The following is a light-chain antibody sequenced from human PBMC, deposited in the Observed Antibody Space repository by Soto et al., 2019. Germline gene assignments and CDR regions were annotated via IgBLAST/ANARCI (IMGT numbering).Light chain of an antibody. CDR3: SSYTSSNTFV. V-gene: IGLV2-14*01. CDR2: DVS. Sequence: QSALTQPASVSGSPGQSITISCTGTSSDVGGYDYVSWYQQHPGKVPKLMIYDVSNRPSGVSNRFSGSKSGNTASLTISGLQAEDEADYYCSSYTSSNTFVFGGGTQLTVL. CDR1: SSDVGGYDY. J-gene: IGLJ2*01.